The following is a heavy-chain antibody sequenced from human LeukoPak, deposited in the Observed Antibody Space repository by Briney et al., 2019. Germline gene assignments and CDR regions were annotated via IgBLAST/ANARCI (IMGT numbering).Heavy chain of an antibody. D-gene: IGHD3-16*01. CDR2: IYYSGST. CDR3: ARSSWGYAFDI. CDR1: GGSLNSYY. V-gene: IGHV4-59*01. Sequence: SETLSLTCTVSGGSLNSYYWSWIRQPPGKGLEWIGYIYYSGSTNYNPSLKSRVTISVDTSKNQFSLRLSSVTAADTAVYYCARSSWGYAFDIWGQGTTVTVSS. J-gene: IGHJ3*02.